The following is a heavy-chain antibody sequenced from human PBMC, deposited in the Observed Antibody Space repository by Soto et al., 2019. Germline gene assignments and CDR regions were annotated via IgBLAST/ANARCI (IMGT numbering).Heavy chain of an antibody. V-gene: IGHV3-30*03. J-gene: IGHJ4*02. Sequence: GGSLRLSFVASTSTFRIYGMHWVRQAPGKGLEWVAVISYDSISTGYGDSVRGRFTISRDNSKNTLYLQMNSLTTEDTAVYYCAREAGCNGGECNVYFDYWGQGTLVTVSS. CDR3: AREAGCNGGECNVYFDY. CDR2: ISYDSIST. D-gene: IGHD2-8*02. CDR1: TSTFRIYG.